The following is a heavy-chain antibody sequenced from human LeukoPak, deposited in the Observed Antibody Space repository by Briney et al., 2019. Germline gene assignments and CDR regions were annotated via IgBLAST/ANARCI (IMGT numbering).Heavy chain of an antibody. CDR1: GFTFGDYA. CDR2: IGSEAYGGTP. V-gene: IGHV3-49*04. CDR3: TRDQTPYY. Sequence: GGSLRLSCTASGFTFGDYAMTWVRQAPGKGLEWVGFIGSEAYGGTPEYAASVKGRFTISRDDSKSIAYLQMNSLKTEDTAVYYCTRDQTPYYWGQGTLVTVSS. J-gene: IGHJ4*02.